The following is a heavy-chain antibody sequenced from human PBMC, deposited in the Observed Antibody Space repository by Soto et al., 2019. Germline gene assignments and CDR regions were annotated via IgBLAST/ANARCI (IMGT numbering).Heavy chain of an antibody. Sequence: QVQLVQSGSEIKKPGASVKVSCKAFGYTFTSYGIGWVRQAPGQGLEWMGWISVYNDNTNYAQKFQGRVTMTTETSSSTAYMELRSLKSDDTAVYYCARIDFDGHWGQGTLVTVSS. D-gene: IGHD3-9*01. CDR1: GYTFTSYG. CDR2: ISVYNDNT. J-gene: IGHJ1*01. CDR3: ARIDFDGH. V-gene: IGHV1-18*01.